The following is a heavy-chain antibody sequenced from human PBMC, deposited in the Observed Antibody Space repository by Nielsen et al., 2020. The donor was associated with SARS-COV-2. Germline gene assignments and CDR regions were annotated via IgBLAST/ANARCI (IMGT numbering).Heavy chain of an antibody. CDR2: IRNRADGGTT. D-gene: IGHD6-6*01. J-gene: IGHJ6*02. CDR1: GFTFGNHA. Sequence: GGSLRLSCTASGFTFGNHAMSWFRQAPGKGLEWVGFIRNRADGGTTEYAASVKGRFTISRDDSKSIAFLQRNSLKADDTAVYYCTRGEQLVPRYYYYYGVDVWGQGTTVTVSS. V-gene: IGHV3-49*03. CDR3: TRGEQLVPRYYYYYGVDV.